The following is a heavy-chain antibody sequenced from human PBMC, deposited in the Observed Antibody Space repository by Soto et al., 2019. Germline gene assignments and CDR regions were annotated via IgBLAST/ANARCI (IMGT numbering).Heavy chain of an antibody. V-gene: IGHV1-18*01. CDR3: AREPNYFDY. CDR1: GYTFTRYG. J-gene: IGHJ4*02. CDR2: ISAYNGNT. Sequence: ASVKGSCQAFGYTFTRYGISWVRQAPGQGLEWMGWISAYNGNTKYAQKLQGRVTMTTDTSTSTADMELRSLRSDDTAVYYCAREPNYFDYWGQGTLVTVSS.